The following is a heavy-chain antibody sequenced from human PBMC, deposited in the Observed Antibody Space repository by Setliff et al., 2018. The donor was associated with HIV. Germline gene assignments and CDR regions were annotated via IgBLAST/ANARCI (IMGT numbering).Heavy chain of an antibody. Sequence: PGGSLRLSCAGSGFTFSSYWMSWVRQAPVKGLEWVAFIPYDGSNKYYAESVKGRFTISRDNSKNTLNLQMNSLRADDTAVYYCVKVIPAYGITAAPDYWGQGTLVTVSS. V-gene: IGHV3-30*02. CDR2: IPYDGSNK. J-gene: IGHJ4*02. CDR3: VKVIPAYGITAAPDY. CDR1: GFTFSSYW. D-gene: IGHD6-13*01.